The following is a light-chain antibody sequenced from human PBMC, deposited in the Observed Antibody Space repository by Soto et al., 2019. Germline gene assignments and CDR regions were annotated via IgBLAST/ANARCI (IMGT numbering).Light chain of an antibody. J-gene: IGLJ1*01. CDR2: EVV. CDR3: KSYAGSNTYV. CDR1: KSDIGVYYF. V-gene: IGLV2-8*01. Sequence: QSVLTQPPSASGSPGQSVTISCTGTKSDIGVYYFVSWYQHHPGKAPRLIIYEVVQRPSGVPDRFSGSKSGNTASLTVSGLQAADEADYFCKSYAGSNTYVFGSGTKLTVL.